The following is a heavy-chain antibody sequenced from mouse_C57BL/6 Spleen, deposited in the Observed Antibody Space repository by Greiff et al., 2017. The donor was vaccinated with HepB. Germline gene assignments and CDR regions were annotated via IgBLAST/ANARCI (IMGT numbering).Heavy chain of an antibody. CDR1: GFNIKDYY. CDR3: AQTAQATAWFAY. V-gene: IGHV14-2*01. Sequence: EVQRVESGAELVKPGASVKLSCTASGFNIKDYYMHWVKQRTEQGLEWIGRIDPEDGETKYAPKFQGKATITADTSSNTAYLQLSSLTSEDTAVYYCAQTAQATAWFAYWGQGTLVTVSA. D-gene: IGHD3-2*02. CDR2: IDPEDGET. J-gene: IGHJ3*01.